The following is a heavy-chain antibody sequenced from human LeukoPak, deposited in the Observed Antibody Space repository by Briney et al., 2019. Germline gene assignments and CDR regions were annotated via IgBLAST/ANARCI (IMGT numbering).Heavy chain of an antibody. Sequence: GGSLRLSCAASGFTVSSNYMSWVRQAPGKGLEWVSVIYSGGSTYYADSVKGRFTISRDNSKNTLYLQMNSLRAEDTAVYYCAKGEVGYCSGGSCYFDYWGQGTLVTVSS. CDR2: IYSGGST. CDR3: AKGEVGYCSGGSCYFDY. D-gene: IGHD2-15*01. CDR1: GFTVSSNY. J-gene: IGHJ4*02. V-gene: IGHV3-53*05.